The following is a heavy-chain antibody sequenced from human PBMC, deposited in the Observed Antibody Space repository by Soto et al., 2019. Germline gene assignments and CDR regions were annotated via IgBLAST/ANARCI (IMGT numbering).Heavy chain of an antibody. J-gene: IGHJ6*02. V-gene: IGHV5-10-1*01. CDR2: IDPSDSYT. CDR3: ERQGSTTYYYYGMDV. CDR1: GYSFTSYW. Sequence: GESLKISCKGSGYSFTSYWISWVRQMPGKGLEWMGRIDPSDSYTNYSPSFQGHVTISADKSISTAYLQWSSLKASDTAMYYCERQGSTTYYYYGMDVWGQGTTVTVSS.